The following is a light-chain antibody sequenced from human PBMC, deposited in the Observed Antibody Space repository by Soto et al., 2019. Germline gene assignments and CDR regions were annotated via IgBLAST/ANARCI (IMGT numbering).Light chain of an antibody. CDR3: CSFAGTFLFV. CDR1: NSDVGGSSY. CDR2: DVT. J-gene: IGLJ1*01. Sequence: SPLTQPRSLAAPPAQSVTISCSGSNSDVGGSSYVSWYQQHPGNAPKLMIYDVTKRPSGVPDRFSGSKSGNTAYLTISGLQADDEADYHCCSFAGTFLFVFGTGPKVTVL. V-gene: IGLV2-11*01.